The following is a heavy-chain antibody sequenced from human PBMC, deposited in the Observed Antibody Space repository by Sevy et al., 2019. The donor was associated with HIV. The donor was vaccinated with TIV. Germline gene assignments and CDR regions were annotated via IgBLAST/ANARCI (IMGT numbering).Heavy chain of an antibody. CDR3: RSLDLVVTGATLRGRNQKTIDW. V-gene: IGHV3-48*03. CDR1: GFSFSSYE. D-gene: IGHD2-15*01. CDR2: ISNSGTTI. Sequence: GGSLRLSCAASGFSFSSYEMNWVRQAPGKGLEWVSYISNSGTTISYSDSVRGRFTISRYNARNLLYLQMNSLRAEDTAIYYCRSLDLVVTGATLRGRNQKTIDWWGQGSLVTVSS. J-gene: IGHJ4*02.